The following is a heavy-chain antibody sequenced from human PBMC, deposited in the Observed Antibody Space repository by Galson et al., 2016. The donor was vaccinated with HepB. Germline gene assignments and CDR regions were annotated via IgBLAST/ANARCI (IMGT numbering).Heavy chain of an antibody. J-gene: IGHJ3*01. Sequence: SLRLSCAASGFNLSDYYMNWIRQAPGKGLEWVSYISRSGDSMLYADSVRGRFTISRDNVKKSLYLQMTNLRAEDTAVYYCARDLPDDSVEYFDVFDLWGQGTMDTVSS. D-gene: IGHD4-17*01. CDR3: ARDLPDDSVEYFDVFDL. CDR2: ISRSGDSM. CDR1: GFNLSDYY. V-gene: IGHV3-11*01.